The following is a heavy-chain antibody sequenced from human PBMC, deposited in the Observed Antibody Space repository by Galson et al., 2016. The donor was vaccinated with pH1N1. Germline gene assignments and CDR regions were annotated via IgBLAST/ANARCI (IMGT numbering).Heavy chain of an antibody. J-gene: IGHJ4*02. CDR2: IKQDGSEK. Sequence: SLRLSCAASGFTFSSYWMSWVRRAPGKGLEWVANIKQDGSEKHYVDSVKGRFTIPRDNAKNSVYLQMNSLRAEDTALYYCARAIGAAESYWGQGTLVTVSS. D-gene: IGHD6-13*01. CDR3: ARAIGAAESY. CDR1: GFTFSSYW. V-gene: IGHV3-7*01.